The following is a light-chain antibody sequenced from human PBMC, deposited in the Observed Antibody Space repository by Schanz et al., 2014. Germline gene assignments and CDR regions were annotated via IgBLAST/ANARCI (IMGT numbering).Light chain of an antibody. CDR1: QSVSSIH. V-gene: IGKV3-11*01. CDR3: QQRSNWPPLT. Sequence: DIVLTQSPATLSLSPGEGATLSCRASQSVSSIHLAWYQQRPGQAPRLLIYNAYNRATGIPDRFSGRGSGTDFTLTISSLEPEDFAVYYCQQRSNWPPLTFGGGTKVEIK. CDR2: NAY. J-gene: IGKJ4*01.